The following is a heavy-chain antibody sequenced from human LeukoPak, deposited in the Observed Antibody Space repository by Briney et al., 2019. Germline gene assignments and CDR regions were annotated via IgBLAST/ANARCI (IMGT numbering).Heavy chain of an antibody. V-gene: IGHV3-21*01. Sequence: GGSLRLSCAASGFTFSSYSMNWVRQAPGKGLEWVSSISSSGSYIYYLDSVRGRFTISRDNAKNSLYLQMNSLRAEDTAVYYCAKEYCSNSVCHSLDYWGQGTLITVSS. CDR2: ISSSGSYI. D-gene: IGHD2-8*01. CDR3: AKEYCSNSVCHSLDY. CDR1: GFTFSSYS. J-gene: IGHJ4*02.